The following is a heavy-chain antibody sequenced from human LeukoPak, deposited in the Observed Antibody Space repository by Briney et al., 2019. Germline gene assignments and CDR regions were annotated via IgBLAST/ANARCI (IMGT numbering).Heavy chain of an antibody. Sequence: PGGSLRLSCAASGFAFNNYSMNWVRQAPGKGLEWVSYISSSSTTIYYADSVKGRFSIFRDNAKNSLYLRMNSLRAEDTAVYYCARNSRYFDSSLFRDDDYWGQGTLVTVSS. D-gene: IGHD3-22*01. CDR2: ISSSSTTI. V-gene: IGHV3-48*01. CDR3: ARNSRYFDSSLFRDDDY. J-gene: IGHJ4*02. CDR1: GFAFNNYS.